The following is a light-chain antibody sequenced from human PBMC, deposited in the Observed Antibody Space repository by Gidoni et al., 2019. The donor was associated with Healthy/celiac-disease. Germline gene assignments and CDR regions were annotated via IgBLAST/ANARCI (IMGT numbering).Light chain of an antibody. V-gene: IGLV2-14*01. CDR3: SSYTSSSTLGVI. Sequence: QSALTQPASVPGSPGQSITISCTGTSSDVGGYNYISWYRQHPGKAPKLMIYEVSNRPSGVSNRFSGSKSGNTASLTISGLQAEDEADYYCSSYTSSSTLGVIFGGGTKLTVL. CDR2: EVS. CDR1: SSDVGGYNY. J-gene: IGLJ2*01.